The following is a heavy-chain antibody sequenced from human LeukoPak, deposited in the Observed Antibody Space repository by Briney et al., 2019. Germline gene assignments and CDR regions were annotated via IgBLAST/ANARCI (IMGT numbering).Heavy chain of an antibody. J-gene: IGHJ6*01. Sequence: GGSLRLSCAASGLRFSGQYMIWIRQAPRKGLEWVAFISGSGTDTFYADSVKGRFFISKDNTRDSLSLQMTSLSAEGTAMYYCATLHFYAMGVWGQGTTVTVSS. CDR2: ISGSGTDT. CDR1: GLRFSGQY. V-gene: IGHV3-11*01. CDR3: ATLHFYAMGV.